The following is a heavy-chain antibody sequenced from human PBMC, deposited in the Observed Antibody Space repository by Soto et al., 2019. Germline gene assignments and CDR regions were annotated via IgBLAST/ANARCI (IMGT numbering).Heavy chain of an antibody. CDR1: GGSISGYY. CDR3: ATTRGLAVGGSFDY. Sequence: NPSETLSLTCTVSGGSISGYYWSWIRQPPGKGLEWIGYIYYSGSTNYNPSLKSRVTISVDTSKNQFSLKLNSVAAADTAFYYCATTRGLAVGGSFDYWGQGMLVTVSS. V-gene: IGHV4-59*08. J-gene: IGHJ4*02. D-gene: IGHD3-10*01. CDR2: IYYSGST.